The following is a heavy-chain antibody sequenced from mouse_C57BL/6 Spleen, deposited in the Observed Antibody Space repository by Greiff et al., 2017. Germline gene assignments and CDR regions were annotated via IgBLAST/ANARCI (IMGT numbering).Heavy chain of an antibody. CDR1: GYTFTNYW. Sequence: QVQLQQSGAELVRPGPSVTMSCKASGYTFTNYWVGWAKQRPGHGLEWIGDIYPGGGSTNYTAQFKGQATLPADKSSSTAYMQFSSLTSEDSAIYYCARANWDLYYFAYWGQGTMLTVSA. V-gene: IGHV1-63*01. J-gene: IGHJ2*01. CDR2: IYPGGGST. CDR3: ARANWDLYYFAY. D-gene: IGHD4-1*01.